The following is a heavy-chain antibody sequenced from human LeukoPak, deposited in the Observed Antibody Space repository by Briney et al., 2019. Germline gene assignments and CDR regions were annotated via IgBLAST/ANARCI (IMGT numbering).Heavy chain of an antibody. V-gene: IGHV4-34*01. D-gene: IGHD6-13*01. Sequence: ASETLSLTCAVYGGSFSGYYWSWIRQPPGKGLEWIGEINHSGSTNYNPSLKSRVTISVDTSKNQFSLKLSSVTAADTAVYYCARAGYSLNWFDPWGQGTLVTVSS. CDR2: INHSGST. CDR1: GGSFSGYY. CDR3: ARAGYSLNWFDP. J-gene: IGHJ5*02.